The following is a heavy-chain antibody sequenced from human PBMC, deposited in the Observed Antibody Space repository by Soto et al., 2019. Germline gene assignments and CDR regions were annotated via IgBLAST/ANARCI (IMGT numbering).Heavy chain of an antibody. CDR2: IYKSTTT. Sequence: SETLSLTCSVSGDSISTVDYFWAWIRQPPGQALEYIGYIYKSTTTYYNPSFESRVAISLDTSKSQFSLTVTSVTAADTAVYFCARGRYCLTGRCFPNWFDSWGQGTRVTVS. J-gene: IGHJ5*01. CDR1: GDSISTVDYF. D-gene: IGHD2-15*01. V-gene: IGHV4-30-4*01. CDR3: ARGRYCLTGRCFPNWFDS.